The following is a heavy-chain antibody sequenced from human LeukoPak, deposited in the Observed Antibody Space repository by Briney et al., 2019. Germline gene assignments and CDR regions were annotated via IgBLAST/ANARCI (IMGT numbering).Heavy chain of an antibody. D-gene: IGHD6-13*01. CDR2: IYYSGST. CDR3: ASMEGSWYGFDY. Sequence: SQTLSLTCTVSGGSISSGGYCWSWIRQHPGKGLEWIGYIYYSGSTYYNPSLKSRVTISVDTSKNQFSLKLSSVTAADTAVYYCASMEGSWYGFDYWGQGTLVTVSS. V-gene: IGHV4-31*03. J-gene: IGHJ4*02. CDR1: GGSISSGGYC.